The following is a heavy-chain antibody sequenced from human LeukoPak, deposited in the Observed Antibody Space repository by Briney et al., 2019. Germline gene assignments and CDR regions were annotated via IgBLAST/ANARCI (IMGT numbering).Heavy chain of an antibody. Sequence: PSETLSLTCAVSGYSISSGYYWGWIRQPPGKGLEWIGSIYHSGSTYYNPSLKSRVTISVDTSKNQFSLKLSSVTAADTAVYYCARRGYSYYYYYMDVWGKGTTVTVSS. CDR1: GYSISSGYY. J-gene: IGHJ6*03. D-gene: IGHD5-18*01. V-gene: IGHV4-38-2*01. CDR3: ARRGYSYYYYYMDV. CDR2: IYHSGST.